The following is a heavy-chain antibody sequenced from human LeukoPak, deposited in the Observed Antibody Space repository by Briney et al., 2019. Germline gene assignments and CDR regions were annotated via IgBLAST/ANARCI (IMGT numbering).Heavy chain of an antibody. J-gene: IGHJ4*02. D-gene: IGHD3-10*01. CDR1: GYTFTGYY. CDR2: LNPNSGGT. V-gene: IGHV1-2*04. CDR3: ARDLYYYGSGSYPDY. Sequence: ASVKLSFKASGYTFTGYYMHWVRQPPGQGLGWMGRLNPNSGGTNYAQKFQGWVTMTTDTTISTAYMELSRLRSDDTAVYYCARDLYYYGSGSYPDYWGRGTLVTVSS.